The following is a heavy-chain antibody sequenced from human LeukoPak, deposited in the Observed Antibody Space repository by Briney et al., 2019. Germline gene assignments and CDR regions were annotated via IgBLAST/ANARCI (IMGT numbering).Heavy chain of an antibody. V-gene: IGHV4-39*01. J-gene: IGHJ4*02. CDR2: IYYSGST. CDR3: ARHAGGISATGTRPFDY. CDR1: GASFSSSTYY. Sequence: SETLSLTCTVSGASFSSSTYYWGWIRQPPGKGLEWIGSIYYSGSTYYNPSLKSRVTMSVDTSKNQFSLKLSSVTAADTAVYYCARHAGGISATGTRPFDYWGEGTLVTVSS. D-gene: IGHD6-13*01.